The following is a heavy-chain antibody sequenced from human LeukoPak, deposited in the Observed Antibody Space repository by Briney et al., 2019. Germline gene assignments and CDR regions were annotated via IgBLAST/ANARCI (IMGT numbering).Heavy chain of an antibody. V-gene: IGHV3-23*01. J-gene: IGHJ4*02. Sequence: PGGSLRLSCAASGFTFSSYWMSWVRQAPGKGLEWVSGISGSGGSTYYADSVKGRFTISRDNSKNTLYLQMNSLRAEDTAVYHCAAGYCSGGSCYSAIDYWGQGTLVTVSS. CDR1: GFTFSSYW. D-gene: IGHD2-15*01. CDR3: AAGYCSGGSCYSAIDY. CDR2: ISGSGGST.